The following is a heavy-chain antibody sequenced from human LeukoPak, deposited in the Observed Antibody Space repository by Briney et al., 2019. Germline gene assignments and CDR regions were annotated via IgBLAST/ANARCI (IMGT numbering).Heavy chain of an antibody. J-gene: IGHJ4*02. V-gene: IGHV1-2*02. D-gene: IGHD3-22*01. Sequence: ASVKVSCKASGYTFTGYYMHWVRQAPGQGLEWMGWINPNSGGTNYAQKFQGRVTMTRDTSISTAYMELSSLRSEDTAVYYCARGYYYDSSVLGFDYWGQGTLVTVSS. CDR3: ARGYYYDSSVLGFDY. CDR1: GYTFTGYY. CDR2: INPNSGGT.